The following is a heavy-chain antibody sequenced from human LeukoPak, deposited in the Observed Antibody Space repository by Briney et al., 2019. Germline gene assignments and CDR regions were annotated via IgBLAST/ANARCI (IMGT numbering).Heavy chain of an antibody. V-gene: IGHV1-2*02. J-gene: IGHJ3*02. Sequence: ASVKVSCKSSGYKFVDYYIHWVRQAPGQGLEWMGWINPYSGGTNYARKFQGRVTMTRDTSISTAYMDLSGLRSDDTAVYYCARGFVVRGVSPIRPPLSGAFHIWGQGTMVTVSS. D-gene: IGHD3-10*01. CDR2: INPYSGGT. CDR1: GYKFVDYY. CDR3: ARGFVVRGVSPIRPPLSGAFHI.